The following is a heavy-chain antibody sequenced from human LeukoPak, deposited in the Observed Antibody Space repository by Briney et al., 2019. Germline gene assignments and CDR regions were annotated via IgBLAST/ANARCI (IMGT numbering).Heavy chain of an antibody. V-gene: IGHV3-74*01. J-gene: IGHJ4*02. CDR3: VRDFRSADY. Sequence: GGSLRLSCAASGLTFSTYCMHWVRQAPGKGLMWVSRICPDGTVTNYADSVKARFVISRDNARNTVYLQMNSLRVEDTAVYYCVRDFRSADYWGQGTLVTVSS. CDR1: GLTFSTYC. CDR2: ICPDGTVT.